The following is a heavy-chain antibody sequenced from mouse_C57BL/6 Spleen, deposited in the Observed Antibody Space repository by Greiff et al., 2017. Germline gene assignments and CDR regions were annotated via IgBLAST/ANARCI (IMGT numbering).Heavy chain of an antibody. Sequence: QVQLQQSGAELARPGASVKLSCKASGYTFTSYGISWVKQRTGQGLEWIGEIYPRSGNTYYNEKFKGKATLTADKSSSTAYMELRRLTSEDSAVYFYARPRLNSEAMDYWGQGTSVTVSS. CDR3: ARPRLNSEAMDY. V-gene: IGHV1-81*01. CDR1: GYTFTSYG. J-gene: IGHJ4*01. CDR2: IYPRSGNT.